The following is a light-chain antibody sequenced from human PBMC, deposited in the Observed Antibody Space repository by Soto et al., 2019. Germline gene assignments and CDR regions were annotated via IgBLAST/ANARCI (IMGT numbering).Light chain of an antibody. CDR1: QRVSSSY. V-gene: IGKV3-20*01. CDR2: GAS. J-gene: IGKJ1*01. CDR3: QQYGSSPPAWT. Sequence: EIVLTQSPGTLSLAPGERATLSCRSIQRVSSSYSAWYQQKPGQAPRLLIYGASSRATGIPDRLSGSGSGTDFTLTISRLEPEDFAVYYCQQYGSSPPAWTFGQGTKVDIK.